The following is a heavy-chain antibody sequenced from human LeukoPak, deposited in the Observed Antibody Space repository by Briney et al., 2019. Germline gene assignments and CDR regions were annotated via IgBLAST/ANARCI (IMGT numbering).Heavy chain of an antibody. Sequence: GGSLRLSCAASGFTFSSYAMSWVRQAPGKGLEWVSAISGSGGSTYYADSVKGRFTISRDNAKNSLYLQMNTLRVEDTAVYYCTRDLMDYDVSTGLHHYYMDVWGQGTTVTVSS. J-gene: IGHJ6*02. V-gene: IGHV3-23*01. CDR1: GFTFSSYA. CDR3: TRDLMDYDVSTGLHHYYMDV. CDR2: ISGSGGST. D-gene: IGHD3-9*01.